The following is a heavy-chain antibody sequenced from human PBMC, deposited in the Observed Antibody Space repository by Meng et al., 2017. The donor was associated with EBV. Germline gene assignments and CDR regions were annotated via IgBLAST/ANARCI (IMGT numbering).Heavy chain of an antibody. CDR1: GYTFTSYD. J-gene: IGHJ5*02. V-gene: IGHV1-8*01. CDR3: ARGPYYYDSSGYYYGEFDP. Sequence: QVQLVQSWAEVKKPGASVKVSCKASGYTFTSYDINWVRQATGQGLEWMGWMNPNSGNTGYAQKFQGRVTMTRNTSISTAYMELSSLRSEDTAVYYCARGPYYYDSSGYYYGEFDPWGQGTLVTVSS. CDR2: MNPNSGNT. D-gene: IGHD3-22*01.